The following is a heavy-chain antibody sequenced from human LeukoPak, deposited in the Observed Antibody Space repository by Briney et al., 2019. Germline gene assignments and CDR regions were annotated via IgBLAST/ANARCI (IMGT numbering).Heavy chain of an antibody. Sequence: GESLKISCKGSGYSFTSYWIGWVRQMPGKGLEWMEIIYPGDSDTRYSPSFQGQVTISADKSISTAYLQWSSLKASDTAMYYCARLFGGYSYGSDAFDIWGQGTTVTVSS. CDR1: GYSFTSYW. CDR2: IYPGDSDT. D-gene: IGHD5-18*01. J-gene: IGHJ3*02. CDR3: ARLFGGYSYGSDAFDI. V-gene: IGHV5-51*01.